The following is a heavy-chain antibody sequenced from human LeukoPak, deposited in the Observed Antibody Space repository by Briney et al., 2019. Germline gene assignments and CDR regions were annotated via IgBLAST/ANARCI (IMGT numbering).Heavy chain of an antibody. D-gene: IGHD3-3*01. CDR3: AREVVTDYDFWSGYFNWFDP. Sequence: PSETLSLTCTVSGGSISSGGYYWSWIRQHPGKGLEWIGYIYYSGSTYYNPSLKSRVTISVDTSKNQFSLKLSSVTAADTAVYYCAREVVTDYDFWSGYFNWFDPWDQGTLVTVSS. J-gene: IGHJ5*02. CDR1: GGSISSGGYY. CDR2: IYYSGST. V-gene: IGHV4-31*03.